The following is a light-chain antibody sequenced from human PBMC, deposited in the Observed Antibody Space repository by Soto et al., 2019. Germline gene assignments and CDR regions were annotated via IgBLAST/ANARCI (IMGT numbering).Light chain of an antibody. V-gene: IGKV1-12*02. Sequence: DIQMTQSPSSVSASVGDRVTITCRASQGISSWLAWYQQKPGKAPKLLIYTASTLEVGVPSRFSGSGSGTHFTLPISSPQPQDFATYYCQQSNSFPFTFGQGTRLEMK. CDR3: QQSNSFPFT. CDR1: QGISSW. CDR2: TAS. J-gene: IGKJ5*01.